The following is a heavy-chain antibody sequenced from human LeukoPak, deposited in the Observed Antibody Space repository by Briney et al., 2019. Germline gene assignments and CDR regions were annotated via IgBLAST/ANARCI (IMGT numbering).Heavy chain of an antibody. CDR3: ARRNHYDSKETDY. CDR2: ISPSGAST. J-gene: IGHJ4*02. D-gene: IGHD3-22*01. Sequence: ASVKVSCKSFGYTFTSNYMHWVRQAPGQGPEWMGVISPSGASTTYAQTFQGRVTLTRDMSTSTVYMELSSLRAEDTAVYHCARRNHYDSKETDYWGQGTLVTVSS. V-gene: IGHV1-46*01. CDR1: GYTFTSNY.